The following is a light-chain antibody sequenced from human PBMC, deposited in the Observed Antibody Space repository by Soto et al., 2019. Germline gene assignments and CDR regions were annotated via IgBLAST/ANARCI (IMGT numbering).Light chain of an antibody. CDR2: DAS. CDR3: HQYNNWPPWT. CDR1: QSIRND. Sequence: DIVMTQSPATLSVSPGERATLSCRASQSIRNDLAWYQQKPGQAPRLLIYDASTRATGIPARFSGSGSGKEFTLTFSSLQSDDFAIYYCHQYNNWPPWTFGQGTKVEI. J-gene: IGKJ1*01. V-gene: IGKV3D-15*01.